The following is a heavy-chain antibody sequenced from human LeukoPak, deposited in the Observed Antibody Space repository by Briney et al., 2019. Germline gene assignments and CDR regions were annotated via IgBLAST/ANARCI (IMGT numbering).Heavy chain of an antibody. V-gene: IGHV1-2*02. J-gene: IGHJ5*02. D-gene: IGHD5-18*01. CDR1: GYTFTGYY. CDR3: AIPDTAMVGKIKYNWFDP. Sequence: ASVKVSCTASGYTFTGYYMHWVRQAPGKGLEWMGWINPNSGGTNYAQKFQGRVTMTRDTSISTAYMELSRLRSDDTAGYYCAIPDTAMVGKIKYNWFDPWGKGTLVTVSS. CDR2: INPNSGGT.